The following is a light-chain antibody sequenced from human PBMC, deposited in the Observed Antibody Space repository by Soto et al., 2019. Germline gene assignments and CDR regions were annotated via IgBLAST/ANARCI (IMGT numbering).Light chain of an antibody. J-gene: IGKJ1*01. CDR1: QSISTY. Sequence: VRMPQSPYSLSASVGDRVTIPCRVSQSISTYLNWYQQKPGKAPKVLIYDASSLQSGVPSRFSGSGSGTDFTLTISSLQPEDFATHYCQQGYTFPPWTFGQGTKVDIK. V-gene: IGKV1-39*01. CDR3: QQGYTFPPWT. CDR2: DAS.